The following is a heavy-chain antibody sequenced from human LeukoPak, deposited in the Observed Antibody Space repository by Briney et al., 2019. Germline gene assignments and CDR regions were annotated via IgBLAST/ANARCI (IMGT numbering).Heavy chain of an antibody. V-gene: IGHV3-23*01. CDR2: ISATGYST. CDR3: TNTRTRWLIDD. CDR1: GFTFSTYT. J-gene: IGHJ4*02. Sequence: GGSLRLSCAASGFTFSTYTMNWVRQAPGKGLEWVSSISATGYSTYYADSVKGRFSISRDNSNKTLYLQMNNVRVDDTAVYYCTNTRTRWLIDDWGQGTLVTVSS. D-gene: IGHD3-22*01.